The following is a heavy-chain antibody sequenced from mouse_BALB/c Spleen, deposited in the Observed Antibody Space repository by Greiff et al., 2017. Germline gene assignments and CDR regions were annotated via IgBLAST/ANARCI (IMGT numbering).Heavy chain of an antibody. Sequence: QVQLQQPGAELVKPGASVKLSCKASGYTFTSYWMHWVKQRPGQGLEWIGEINPSNGRTNYNEKFKSKATLTVDKSSSTAYMQLSSLTSEDSAVYYGARGANGNYVFAYWGQGTLVTVSA. CDR1: GYTFTSYW. CDR2: INPSNGRT. CDR3: ARGANGNYVFAY. J-gene: IGHJ3*01. D-gene: IGHD2-1*01. V-gene: IGHV1S81*02.